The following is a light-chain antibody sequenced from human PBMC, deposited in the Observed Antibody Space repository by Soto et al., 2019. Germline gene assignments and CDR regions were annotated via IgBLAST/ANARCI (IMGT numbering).Light chain of an antibody. V-gene: IGLV1-44*01. J-gene: IGLJ3*02. CDR3: APWDDSLNGPV. Sequence: QPVLTQPPSASGTPGQTVSISCSGSSSNIGSNTVNWYQHLPGTAPKLLIYNDDQRPSGVPDRFSGSKSGTSASLAISGLHSEDEAYYYCAPWDDSLNGPVFGGGTKVTVL. CDR1: SSNIGSNT. CDR2: NDD.